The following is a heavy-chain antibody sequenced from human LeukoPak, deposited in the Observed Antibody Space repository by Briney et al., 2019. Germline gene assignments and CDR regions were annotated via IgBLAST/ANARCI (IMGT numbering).Heavy chain of an antibody. V-gene: IGHV3-53*01. J-gene: IGHJ6*03. CDR3: ARRGVQGYMDV. Sequence: GGSLRLSCAASGFSVINHFMHWVRQAPGEGLQWVSTINGAGVTYYAASVKGRSTISRDTVKNTFSLQMNNLRADDTAVYFCARRGVQGYMDVWGKGTTVTVSS. CDR2: INGAGVT. CDR1: GFSVINHF. D-gene: IGHD1-26*01.